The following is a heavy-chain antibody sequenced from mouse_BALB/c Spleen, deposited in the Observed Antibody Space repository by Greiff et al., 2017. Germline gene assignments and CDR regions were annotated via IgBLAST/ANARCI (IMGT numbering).Heavy chain of an antibody. Sequence: EVKLVESGGGLVQPGGSLRLSCATSGFTFTDYYMSWVRQPPGKALEWLGFIRNKANGYTTEYSASVKGRFTISRDNSQSILYLQMNTLRAEDSATYYCARAATSYYAIDYWGQGTSVTVSS. J-gene: IGHJ4*01. V-gene: IGHV7-3*02. CDR2: IRNKANGYTT. CDR3: ARAATSYYAIDY. D-gene: IGHD1-2*01. CDR1: GFTFTDYY.